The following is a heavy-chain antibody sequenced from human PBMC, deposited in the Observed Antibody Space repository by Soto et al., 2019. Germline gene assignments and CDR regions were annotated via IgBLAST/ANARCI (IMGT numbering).Heavy chain of an antibody. CDR1: GGTFSSYA. CDR2: IIPIFGTA. D-gene: IGHD3-22*01. CDR3: ASHYDSSGYYYRGLDY. Sequence: QVQLVQSGAEVKKPGSSVKVSCKASGGTFSSYAISWVRQAPGQGVEWMGGIIPIFGTADYAQKFQGRVTITADESTSTAYMELSSLRSEDTAVYYCASHYDSSGYYYRGLDYWGQGTLVTVSS. V-gene: IGHV1-69*12. J-gene: IGHJ4*02.